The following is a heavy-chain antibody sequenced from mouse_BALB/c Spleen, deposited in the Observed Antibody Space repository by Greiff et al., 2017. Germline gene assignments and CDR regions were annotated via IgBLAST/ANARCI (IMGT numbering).Heavy chain of an antibody. CDR2: INSDGGST. J-gene: IGHJ2*01. V-gene: IGHV5-2*01. D-gene: IGHD1-1*01. CDR3: ARVPFYYGSSYAYFDY. CDR1: EYEFPSHD. Sequence: EVQLVESGGGLVQPGESLKLSCESNEYEFPSHDMSWVRKTPEKRLELVAAINSDGGSTYYPDSVKGRFTISRDNARNILYLQMSSLRSEDTAMYYCARVPFYYGSSYAYFDYWGQGTTLTVSS.